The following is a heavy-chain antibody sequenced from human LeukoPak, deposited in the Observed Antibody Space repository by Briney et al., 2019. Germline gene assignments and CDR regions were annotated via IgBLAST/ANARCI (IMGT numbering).Heavy chain of an antibody. Sequence: GGSLRLSCAASGFAFSSYWMYWVRQAPGKGLLWVSRINSDETTTTYAEYVKGRFTISRDNAKNTLYLQMSSLRAEDTAVYYCTRGTGYGSGWSTYWGQGILVTVSS. J-gene: IGHJ4*02. V-gene: IGHV3-74*01. CDR2: INSDETTT. CDR3: TRGTGYGSGWSTY. CDR1: GFAFSSYW. D-gene: IGHD6-19*01.